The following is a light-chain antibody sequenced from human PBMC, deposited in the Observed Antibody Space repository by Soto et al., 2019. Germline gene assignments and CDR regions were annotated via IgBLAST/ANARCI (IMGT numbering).Light chain of an antibody. V-gene: IGKV3-20*01. CDR1: QSVGSSF. Sequence: EIVLTQSPDTLSLSPGARATLSCRASQSVGSSFLAWYQHKPGQAPRLLIYGAATRATGSPDRFSGSDSGTDFTLTIRRLEPEDFAVYYCQQYGTSRCTFGQGTKVEI. CDR2: GAA. J-gene: IGKJ1*01. CDR3: QQYGTSRCT.